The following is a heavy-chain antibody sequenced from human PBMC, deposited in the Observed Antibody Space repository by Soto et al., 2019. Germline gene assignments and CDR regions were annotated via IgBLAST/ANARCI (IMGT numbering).Heavy chain of an antibody. D-gene: IGHD2-15*01. J-gene: IGHJ4*02. V-gene: IGHV3-23*01. CDR2: ISGSGGST. CDR1: WFTFSSFA. Sequence: LLHSCSASWFTFSSFAISWVREAPGKGLEWVSAISGSGGSTYYADSVKGRFTISRDNSKNTLYLQMNSLRAEDTAVYYCGKDATSKYFDYWGQGTLVTVSA. CDR3: GKDATSKYFDY.